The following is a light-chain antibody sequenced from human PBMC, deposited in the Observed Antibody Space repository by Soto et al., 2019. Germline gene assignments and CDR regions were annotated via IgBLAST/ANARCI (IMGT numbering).Light chain of an antibody. CDR3: SSYTSSSTLCV. CDR2: EVS. CDR1: SSDVGGYNY. V-gene: IGLV2-14*01. J-gene: IGLJ1*01. Sequence: QSALTQPASVSGSPGQSITISCTGTSSDVGGYNYVSWYQQHPGKAPKLMLYEVSNRPSGISNRFSGSKSGNTASLTISGLQAEDEADYYCSSYTSSSTLCVFGTGTKLTAL.